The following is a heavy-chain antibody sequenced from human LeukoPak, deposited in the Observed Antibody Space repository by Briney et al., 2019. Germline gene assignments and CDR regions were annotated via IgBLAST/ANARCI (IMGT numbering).Heavy chain of an antibody. D-gene: IGHD3-22*01. Sequence: ASVKVSCKASGYTFTSYGISLVRQAPGQGLEWMGWISAYNGNTNYAQKLQGRVTMTTDTSTSTAYMELRNLRSDDTAVYYCARGLHHANYHDSSGYPPYCFDYGGQGTLVTVSS. J-gene: IGHJ4*02. V-gene: IGHV1-18*01. CDR3: ARGLHHANYHDSSGYPPYCFDY. CDR1: GYTFTSYG. CDR2: ISAYNGNT.